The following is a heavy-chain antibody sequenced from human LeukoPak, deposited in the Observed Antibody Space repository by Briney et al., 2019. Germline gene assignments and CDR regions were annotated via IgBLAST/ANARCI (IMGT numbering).Heavy chain of an antibody. D-gene: IGHD3-9*01. CDR2: IWFDGSNK. V-gene: IGHV3-33*06. CDR3: AKDPGYFDEPKYYFDY. Sequence: GGSLRLSCAASGFTLSIFAIHWVRQAPGKGLEWVAIIWFDGSNKYYADSVKGRFTISRDNSKNTLYLQMNSLRAEYRAVYYCAKDPGYFDEPKYYFDYWGQGTLVTVSS. CDR1: GFTLSIFA. J-gene: IGHJ4*02.